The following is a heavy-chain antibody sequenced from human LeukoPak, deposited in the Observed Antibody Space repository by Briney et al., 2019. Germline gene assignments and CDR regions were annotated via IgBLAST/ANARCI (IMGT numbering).Heavy chain of an antibody. CDR1: GFIFSDYY. V-gene: IGHV3-11*04. CDR2: ISSSGSTI. CDR3: ARGPRGWYGLDY. Sequence: GGSLRLSCAASGFIFSDYYMNWIRQAPGKGLEWVSYISSSGSTISYADSVKGRFTISRDNAKNTLYLQMNSLGAEDTAVYYCARGPRGWYGLDYWGQGTLVTGSS. D-gene: IGHD6-19*01. J-gene: IGHJ4*02.